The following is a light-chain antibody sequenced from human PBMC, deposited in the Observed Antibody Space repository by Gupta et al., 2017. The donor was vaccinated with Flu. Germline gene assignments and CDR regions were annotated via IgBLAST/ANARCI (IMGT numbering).Light chain of an antibody. J-gene: IGKJ3*01. CDR2: GAS. CDR1: QTVSNRY. Sequence: IVLTQSPGTLSLSPGERATLSCRASQTVSNRYLAWYQQKGGQAPRLLIYGASNRATGIPDRFSGSGSGTDFTLTISRLEPEDFAVYCCQQYGSPHRFTCGPGTTLDIK. V-gene: IGKV3-20*01. CDR3: QQYGSPHRFT.